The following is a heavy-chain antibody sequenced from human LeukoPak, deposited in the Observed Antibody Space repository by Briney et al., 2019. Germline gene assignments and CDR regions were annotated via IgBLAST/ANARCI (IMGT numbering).Heavy chain of an antibody. J-gene: IGHJ3*02. CDR1: GFTFSSYA. D-gene: IGHD3-22*01. CDR2: ISGSGGST. CDR3: ATTAPMYYYDKNAGGAFDI. Sequence: PGGSLRLSCAASGFTFSSYAMSWVRQAPGKGLEWVSAISGSGGSTYYADSVKGRFTISRDNSKNTLYLQMNSLRAEDTAVYYCATTAPMYYYDKNAGGAFDIWGQGTMVTVSS. V-gene: IGHV3-23*01.